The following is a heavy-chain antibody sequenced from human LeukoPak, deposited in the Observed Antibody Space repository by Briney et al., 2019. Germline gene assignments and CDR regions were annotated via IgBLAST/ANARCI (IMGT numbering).Heavy chain of an antibody. CDR3: ARDHVAAGTLGWVYAFDI. CDR1: GGSISSSNW. Sequence: PSETLSLTCAVSGGSISSSNWWSWVRQPPGKGLEWIGEIYHSGSTNNNPSLKSRVTISVDKSKNQFSLKLSSVTAADTAVYYCARDHVAAGTLGWVYAFDIWGQGTMVTVSS. V-gene: IGHV4-4*02. J-gene: IGHJ3*02. CDR2: IYHSGST. D-gene: IGHD6-13*01.